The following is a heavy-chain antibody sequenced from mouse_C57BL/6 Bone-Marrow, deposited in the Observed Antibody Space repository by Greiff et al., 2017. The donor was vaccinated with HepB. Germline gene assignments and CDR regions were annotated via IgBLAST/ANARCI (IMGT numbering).Heavy chain of an antibody. CDR2: IDPENGDT. D-gene: IGHD3-2*02. Sequence: VQLQQSGAELVRPGASVKLSCTASGFNIKDDYMHWVKQRPEQGLEWIGWIDPENGDTEYAPKFQGKATITADTSSNTAYLQLSSLTSEDTAVYYCTVRQLRLQDYWGQGTTLTVSS. CDR3: TVRQLRLQDY. J-gene: IGHJ2*01. V-gene: IGHV14-4*01. CDR1: GFNIKDDY.